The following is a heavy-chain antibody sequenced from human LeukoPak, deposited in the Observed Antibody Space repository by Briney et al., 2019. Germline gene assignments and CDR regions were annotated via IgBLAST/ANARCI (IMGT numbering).Heavy chain of an antibody. V-gene: IGHV3-30*04. CDR1: GFTFSSYA. CDR2: ISYDGSNK. D-gene: IGHD1-1*01. CDR3: ASGVPPES. Sequence: PGRSLRLSCAASGFTFSSYAMHWVRQAPGTGLEWVAVISYDGSNKYYADSVKGRFTISRDNSKNTLYLQTNSLRAEDTAVYYCASGVPPESWGQGTLVTVSS. J-gene: IGHJ5*02.